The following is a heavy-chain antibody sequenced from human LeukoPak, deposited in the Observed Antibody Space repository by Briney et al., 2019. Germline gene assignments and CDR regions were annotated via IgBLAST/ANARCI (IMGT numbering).Heavy chain of an antibody. CDR2: INPNSGGT. D-gene: IGHD1-26*01. V-gene: IGHV1-2*02. J-gene: IGHJ5*02. Sequence: ASVKVSCKASGYTFTGYYMHWVRQAPGQGLEWMGWINPNSGGTNYAQKFQGRVTMTRDTSISAAYMELSRLRSDDTAVYYCARVPTGGSYPNWFDPWGQGTLVTVSS. CDR3: ARVPTGGSYPNWFDP. CDR1: GYTFTGYY.